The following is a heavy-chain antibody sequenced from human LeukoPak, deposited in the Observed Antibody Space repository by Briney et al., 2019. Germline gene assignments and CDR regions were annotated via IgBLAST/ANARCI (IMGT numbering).Heavy chain of an antibody. Sequence: PSGGSLRLSCAASGFTFDDYDINWVRHVRGKGLEWVSGINWNSVHIGYADSVRGRFTISRDSGKNSVYLQMNSLSPEDTALYHCSNSPPDSYIQSWGQGTLVTVST. J-gene: IGHJ5*02. V-gene: IGHV3-9*01. D-gene: IGHD1-14*01. CDR2: INWNSVHI. CDR1: GFTFDDYD. CDR3: SNSPPDSYIQS.